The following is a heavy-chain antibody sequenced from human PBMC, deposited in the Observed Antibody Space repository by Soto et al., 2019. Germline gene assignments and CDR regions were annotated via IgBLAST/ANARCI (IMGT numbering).Heavy chain of an antibody. CDR3: AKVPSFSMTTGTFFFDY. CDR1: GFTFSSYA. CDR2: ISGSGGST. J-gene: IGHJ4*02. D-gene: IGHD4-17*01. Sequence: EVQLLESGGGLVQPGGSLRLSCAASGFTFSSYAMSWVRQAPGKGLEWVSGISGSGGSTYYADSVKGRFTISRDNSKNTLYLQMNSLRAEDTAVYYCAKVPSFSMTTGTFFFDYWGQGTLVTVSS. V-gene: IGHV3-23*01.